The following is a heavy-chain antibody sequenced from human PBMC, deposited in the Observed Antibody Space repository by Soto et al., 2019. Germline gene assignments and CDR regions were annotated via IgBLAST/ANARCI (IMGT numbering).Heavy chain of an antibody. V-gene: IGHV1-18*01. J-gene: IGHJ6*02. CDR2: FSANNGHT. D-gene: IGHD2-8*01. CDR1: GFTFSSYG. Sequence: GASVKVTCKASGFTFSSYGLSWVRQAPGQGLEWMGWFSANNGHTNYAQNLQGRVSMTTDTSTSTAYMELRGLTFDDTAVYYCARDIESVTAKHFFYYYAMDVWGQGTTVTVSS. CDR3: ARDIESVTAKHFFYYYAMDV.